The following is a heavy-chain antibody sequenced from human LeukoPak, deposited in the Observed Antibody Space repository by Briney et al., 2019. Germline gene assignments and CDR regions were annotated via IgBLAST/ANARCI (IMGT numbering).Heavy chain of an antibody. CDR2: IGGSGGST. V-gene: IGHV3-23*01. Sequence: GGSLRLSCAASAFTFSSYAMNWVRQAPGRGLEWVSAIGGSGGSTHYADSVKGRFTISRDNSKNTLYLQMNSLRAEDTAVYYCAKGSSWGGRYYFDYWGQGTLVTVSS. D-gene: IGHD3-16*01. J-gene: IGHJ4*02. CDR3: AKGSSWGGRYYFDY. CDR1: AFTFSSYA.